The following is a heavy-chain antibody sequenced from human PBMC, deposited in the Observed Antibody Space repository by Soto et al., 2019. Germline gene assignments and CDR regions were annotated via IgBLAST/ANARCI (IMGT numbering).Heavy chain of an antibody. CDR1: GGSISSGGYY. Sequence: QVQLQESGPGLVKPSQTLSLTCTVSGGSISSGGYYWNWIRQHPGKGLEWIGYIYYSGSTYHNPSPKTRVTISAATTNTPFSLTLSSGPAANTAVYYRASSVFPWGQGALVTASS. D-gene: IGHD6-19*01. CDR3: ASSVFP. J-gene: IGHJ5*02. V-gene: IGHV4-31*03. CDR2: IYYSGST.